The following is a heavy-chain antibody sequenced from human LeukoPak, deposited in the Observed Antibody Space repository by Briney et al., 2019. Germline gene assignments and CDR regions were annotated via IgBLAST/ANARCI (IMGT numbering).Heavy chain of an antibody. CDR1: GFTFSSYS. D-gene: IGHD1-26*01. J-gene: IGHJ4*02. Sequence: GGSLRLSCAASGFTFSSYSMNWVRQAPGKGLGWVSSISSSSSYIYYADSVKGRFTISRDNAKNSLYLQMNSLRAEDTAVYYCARDRLVGATDSSYWGQGTLVTVSS. V-gene: IGHV3-21*01. CDR3: ARDRLVGATDSSY. CDR2: ISSSSSYI.